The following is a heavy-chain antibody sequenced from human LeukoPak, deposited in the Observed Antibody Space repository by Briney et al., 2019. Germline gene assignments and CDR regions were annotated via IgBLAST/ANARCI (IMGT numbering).Heavy chain of an antibody. J-gene: IGHJ4*02. V-gene: IGHV4-39*01. CDR1: GVSISSSSYY. CDR3: ARTGGELGDFDY. Sequence: SETLSLTCTVSGVSISSSSYYWGWIRQPPGKGLEWIGSIYYSGSTYYNPSLKSRVTISVDTSKNQFSLKLSSVTAADTAVYYCARTGGELGDFDYWGQGTLVTVSS. D-gene: IGHD7-27*01. CDR2: IYYSGST.